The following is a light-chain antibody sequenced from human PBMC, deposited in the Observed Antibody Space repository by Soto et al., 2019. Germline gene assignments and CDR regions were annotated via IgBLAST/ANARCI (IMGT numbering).Light chain of an antibody. CDR3: QQYQSYPLT. Sequence: DIQMTQSPSSLSASVGDRVTITCRASQGISYWLAWYQQKPEKAPESLIYESSNLQSGVPSRFSGSGSGTEFALTISTLQPEDVGTYYCQQYQSYPLTFGAGTKVEI. CDR1: QGISYW. CDR2: ESS. J-gene: IGKJ4*01. V-gene: IGKV1D-16*01.